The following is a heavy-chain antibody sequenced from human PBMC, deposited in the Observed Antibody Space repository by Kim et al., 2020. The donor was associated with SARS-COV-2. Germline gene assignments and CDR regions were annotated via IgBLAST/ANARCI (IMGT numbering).Heavy chain of an antibody. CDR1: GYTFTSYY. J-gene: IGHJ6*02. Sequence: ASVKVSCKASGYTFTSYYMHWVRQAPGQGLEWMGIINPSGGSTSYAQKFQGRVTMTRDTSTSTVYMELSSLRSEDTAVYYCARDTITIFGVVIIDSYYYYGRGVWGQGTTVTVSS. CDR2: INPSGGST. CDR3: ARDTITIFGVVIIDSYYYYGRGV. D-gene: IGHD3-3*01. V-gene: IGHV1-46*01.